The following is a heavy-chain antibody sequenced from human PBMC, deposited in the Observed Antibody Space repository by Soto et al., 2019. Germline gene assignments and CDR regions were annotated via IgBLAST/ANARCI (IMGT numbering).Heavy chain of an antibody. CDR1: GYSFTSYW. V-gene: IGHV5-51*01. J-gene: IGHJ4*02. CDR3: ARLARDIVVVVAATRPWYFDY. Sequence: GGSLRLSCKGSGYSFTSYWIGWVRQMPGKGLEWMGIIYPGDSDTRYSPSFQGQVTISADKSISTAYLQWSSLKASDTAMYYCARLARDIVVVVAATRPWYFDYWGQGTLVTVSS. CDR2: IYPGDSDT. D-gene: IGHD2-15*01.